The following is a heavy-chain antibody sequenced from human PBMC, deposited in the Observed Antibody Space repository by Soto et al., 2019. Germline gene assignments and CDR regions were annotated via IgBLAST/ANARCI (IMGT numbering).Heavy chain of an antibody. D-gene: IGHD4-4*01. CDR3: ARAVVVTTVKGDYFDY. CDR2: IWYDGSNK. V-gene: IGHV3-33*01. J-gene: IGHJ4*02. Sequence: GGSLRLSCAASGFTFSSYGMHWVRQAPGKGLEWVAVIWYDGSNKYYADSVKGRFTISRDNSKNTLYLQMNSLRAEDTAVYYCARAVVVTTVKGDYFDYWGQGTLVTVSS. CDR1: GFTFSSYG.